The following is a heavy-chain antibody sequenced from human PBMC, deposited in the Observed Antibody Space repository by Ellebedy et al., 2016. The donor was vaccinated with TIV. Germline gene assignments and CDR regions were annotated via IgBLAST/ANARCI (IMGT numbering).Heavy chain of an antibody. CDR1: GFTFSSYS. Sequence: GESLKISCAASGFTFSSYSMNWVRQAPGKGLEWVSSISSSSSYIYYADSVKGRLTISRDNAKTSLYLQMNSLRAEDTAVYYCARIRVVGDLYYYGMDVWGQGTTVTVSS. V-gene: IGHV3-21*01. D-gene: IGHD2-21*01. CDR3: ARIRVVGDLYYYGMDV. CDR2: ISSSSSYI. J-gene: IGHJ6*02.